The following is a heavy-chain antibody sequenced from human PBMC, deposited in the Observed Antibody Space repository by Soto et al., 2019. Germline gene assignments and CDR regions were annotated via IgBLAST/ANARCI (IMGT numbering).Heavy chain of an antibody. V-gene: IGHV1-18*01. CDR1: GYTFTSYG. CDR2: ISAYNGNT. D-gene: IGHD3-3*01. J-gene: IGHJ6*02. Sequence: ASVKVSCKASGYTFTSYGISWVRQAPGQGLEWMGWISAYNGNTNYAQKLQGRVTMTRDTSISTAYMELSRLRSDDTAVYYCAIAVGGSGHNPGYYYYGMDAWGQGTTVTVSS. CDR3: AIAVGGSGHNPGYYYYGMDA.